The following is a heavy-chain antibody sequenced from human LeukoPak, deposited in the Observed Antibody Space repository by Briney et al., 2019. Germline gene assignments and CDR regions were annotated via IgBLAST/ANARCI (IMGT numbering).Heavy chain of an antibody. V-gene: IGHV4-59*01. J-gene: IGHJ4*02. CDR2: IHYSGST. CDR3: ARVGSSWRYFDY. D-gene: IGHD6-13*01. Sequence: PSETLSLTCTVSGGSISSYYWSWIRQPPGKELEWIGYIHYSGSTNYNPSLKSRVTISVDTSKNQFSLKLSSVTAADTAVYYCARVGSSWRYFDYWGQGTLVTVSS. CDR1: GGSISSYY.